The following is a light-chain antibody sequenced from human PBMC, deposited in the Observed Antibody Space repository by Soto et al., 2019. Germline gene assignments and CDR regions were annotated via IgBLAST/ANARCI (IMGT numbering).Light chain of an antibody. J-gene: IGKJ1*01. Sequence: TELRSTMSASVEERVTTPGRASQNIGTSLAWYRQKPGKAPKLLIYRASWLESGVSSRFSGSETGTEFTLTISGLQPDDFATYYCQQYNTYSRTFGQGTKVDIK. V-gene: IGKV1-5*03. CDR1: QNIGTS. CDR2: RAS. CDR3: QQYNTYSRT.